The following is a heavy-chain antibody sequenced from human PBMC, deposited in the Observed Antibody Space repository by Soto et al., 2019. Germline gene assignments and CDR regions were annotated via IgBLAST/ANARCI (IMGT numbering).Heavy chain of an antibody. J-gene: IGHJ4*02. D-gene: IGHD2-15*01. CDR3: ARFRYCSSGSCSPPYFDY. CDR2: VYYTGSA. V-gene: IGHV4-59*01. CDR1: GGYISNYY. Sequence: SETLSLTCTVSGGYISNYYWSWIRQSPGKGLEWIGYVYYTGSAIYNPSLKSRVTISVDTSKNQFSLKLSSVTAADTAVYYCARFRYCSSGSCSPPYFDYWGQGTLVTVSS.